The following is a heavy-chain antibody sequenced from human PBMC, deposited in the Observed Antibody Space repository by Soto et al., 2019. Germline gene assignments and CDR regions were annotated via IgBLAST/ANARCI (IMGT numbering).Heavy chain of an antibody. CDR3: AGLPSRLDYDFWGGYYGRYGMDV. CDR2: IYYSGST. V-gene: IGHV4-31*03. D-gene: IGHD3-3*01. Sequence: SETLSLTCTVSGGSISSGGYYWSWIRQHPGKGLEWIGYIYYSGSTYYNPSLKSRVTISVDTSKNQFSLQLSYVTAAATAVYYCAGLPSRLDYDFWGGYYGRYGMDVWGQGTTVTVSS. CDR1: GGSISSGGYY. J-gene: IGHJ6*02.